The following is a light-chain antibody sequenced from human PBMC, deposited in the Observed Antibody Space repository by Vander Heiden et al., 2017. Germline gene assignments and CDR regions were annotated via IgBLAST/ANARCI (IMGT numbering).Light chain of an antibody. J-gene: IGLJ3*02. CDR1: SIDVGAYNY. Sequence: QSALTQPPSASGSPGQPVTISCTGTSIDVGAYNYVSWYQQHPGKAPTLIIYDVTKRPSGVPDRFSGSKSGNTAFLTVSGLQAEDEADYYCSSHAGSSAVFGGGTTVTVL. CDR3: SSHAGSSAV. V-gene: IGLV2-8*01. CDR2: DVT.